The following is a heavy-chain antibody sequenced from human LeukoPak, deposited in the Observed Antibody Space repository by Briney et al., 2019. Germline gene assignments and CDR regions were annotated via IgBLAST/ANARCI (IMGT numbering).Heavy chain of an antibody. D-gene: IGHD3-22*01. CDR2: IYYSGST. V-gene: IGHV4-30-4*08. Sequence: PSETLSLTCTVSGGSISSSSYYWGWIRQPPGKGLEWIGYIYYSGSTYYNPSLKSRVTISVDTSKNQFSLKLSSVAAADTAVYYCARETYYYDSSGDVRAFDIWGQGTMVTVSS. CDR3: ARETYYYDSSGDVRAFDI. J-gene: IGHJ3*02. CDR1: GGSISSSSYY.